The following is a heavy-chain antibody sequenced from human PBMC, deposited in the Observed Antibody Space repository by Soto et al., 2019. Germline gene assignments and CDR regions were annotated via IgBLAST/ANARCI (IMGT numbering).Heavy chain of an antibody. V-gene: IGHV1-69*02. CDR1: GGTFSSYT. Sequence: QVQLVQSGAEVKKPGSSVKVSCKASGGTFSSYTISWVRQAPGQGLEWMGRIIPILGIANYAQKFQGRVTITAKKPRTTAYMELSSLRSEDTAVYYCAGGENHILTGYYYDYWGQEPLVTVSS. D-gene: IGHD3-9*01. CDR2: IIPILGIA. J-gene: IGHJ4*02. CDR3: AGGENHILTGYYYDY.